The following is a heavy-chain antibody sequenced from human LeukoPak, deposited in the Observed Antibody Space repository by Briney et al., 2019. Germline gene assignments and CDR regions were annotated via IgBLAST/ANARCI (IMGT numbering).Heavy chain of an antibody. V-gene: IGHV1-69*05. J-gene: IGHJ4*02. Sequence: GSSVKVPCKACGGTYSSHAISWVRPAPGQGREGVGGLIPVFGTTNYAEKFQGRVTITTDESTRTSYMELRSLKSDDTAVYYCARGKSGYDYGLDHWGQGILVIVSS. CDR2: LIPVFGTT. D-gene: IGHD5-12*01. CDR3: ARGKSGYDYGLDH. CDR1: GGTYSSHA.